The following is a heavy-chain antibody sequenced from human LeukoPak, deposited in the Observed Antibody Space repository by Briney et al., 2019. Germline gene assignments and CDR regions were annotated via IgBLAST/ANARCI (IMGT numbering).Heavy chain of an antibody. CDR2: IKSKTDGATR. J-gene: IGHJ4*02. CDR3: TAGTGRSDFDY. CDR1: GFTFSDAW. V-gene: IGHV3-15*01. Sequence: GRSLRLSCAASGFTFSDAWMSWVRQAPGKGLEWVGRIKSKTDGATRDFAAAGKGRFSISRDDSRNMVYLQMNSLKSKDTAVYYCTAGTGRSDFDYWGQGTLVTVSS. D-gene: IGHD6-13*01.